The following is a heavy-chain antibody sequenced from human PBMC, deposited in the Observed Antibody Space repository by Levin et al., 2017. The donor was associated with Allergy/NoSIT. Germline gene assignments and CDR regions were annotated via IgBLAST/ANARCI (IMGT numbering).Heavy chain of an antibody. J-gene: IGHJ6*02. CDR2: IYYSGST. V-gene: IGHV4-61*01. CDR1: GGSVSSGSYY. D-gene: IGHD5-24*01. Sequence: SETLSLTCTVSGGSVSSGSYYWSWIRQPPGKGLEWIGYIYYSGSTNYNPSLKSRVTISVDTSKNQFSLKLSSVTAADTAVYYCAREDGYNSRYYYYGMDVWGQGTTVTVSS. CDR3: AREDGYNSRYYYYGMDV.